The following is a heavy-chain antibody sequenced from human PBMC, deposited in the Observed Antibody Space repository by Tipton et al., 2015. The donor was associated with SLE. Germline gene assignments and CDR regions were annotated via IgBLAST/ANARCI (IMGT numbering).Heavy chain of an antibody. V-gene: IGHV1-8*01. J-gene: IGHJ3*02. CDR2: MNPNSGNT. D-gene: IGHD3-10*01. CDR3: ASRSPRVGADAFDI. Sequence: QLVQSGAEVKKPGASVKVSCKASGYTFTSYDINWVRQATGQGLEWMGWMNPNSGNTKYSQKFQGRVTITRDTSASTAYMELSSLRSEDTAVYYCASRSPRVGADAFDIWGQGTMVTVSS. CDR1: GYTFTSYD.